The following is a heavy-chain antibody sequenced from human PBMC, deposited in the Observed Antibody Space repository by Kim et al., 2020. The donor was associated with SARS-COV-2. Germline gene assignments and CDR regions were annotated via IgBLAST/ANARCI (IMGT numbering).Heavy chain of an antibody. Sequence: GESLKISCKGSGYSFTSYWIGWVRQMPGKGLEWMGIIYPGDSDTRYSPSFQGQVTISADKSISTAYLQWSSLKASDTAMYYFARQAGAAAGTLTNWFDPWGQGTLVTVSS. D-gene: IGHD6-13*01. J-gene: IGHJ5*02. CDR1: GYSFTSYW. CDR3: ARQAGAAAGTLTNWFDP. CDR2: IYPGDSDT. V-gene: IGHV5-51*01.